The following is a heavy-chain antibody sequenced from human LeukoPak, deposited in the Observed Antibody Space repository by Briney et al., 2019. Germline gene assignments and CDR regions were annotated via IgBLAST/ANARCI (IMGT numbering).Heavy chain of an antibody. CDR3: AKDQNYGDSGEFDY. CDR2: IIPIFGTA. CDR1: GGTFSSYA. V-gene: IGHV1-69*01. J-gene: IGHJ4*02. Sequence: SVKVSCKASGGTFSSYAISWVRQAPGQGLEWMGGIIPIFGTANYAQKFQGRVTITADESTSTAYMELSSLRSEDTAVYYCAKDQNYGDSGEFDYWGQGTLVTVSS. D-gene: IGHD4-17*01.